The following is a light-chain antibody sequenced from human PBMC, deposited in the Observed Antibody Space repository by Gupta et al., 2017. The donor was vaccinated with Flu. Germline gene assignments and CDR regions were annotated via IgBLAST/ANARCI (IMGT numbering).Light chain of an antibody. J-gene: IGKJ1*01. CDR2: GAS. CDR3: QQYGGSPRT. V-gene: IGKV3-20*01. Sequence: ELLLTQSPGTLSLSPGESATRSCRASQNLPINHIAWYQQKPGQAPRLVVYGASSRPSGVPQRFTCSGSGTDFTLTITRLEPEDFAVYYCQQYGGSPRTFGQGTKVDI. CDR1: QNLPINH.